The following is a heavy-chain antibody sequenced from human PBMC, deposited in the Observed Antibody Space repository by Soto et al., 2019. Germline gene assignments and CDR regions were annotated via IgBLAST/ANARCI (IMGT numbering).Heavy chain of an antibody. Sequence: EVQLVESGGGLVKPGGSLRLSCAASGFTFSSYSMNWVRQTPGKGLEWVSSISSSSSYIYYADSVKGRFTISRDNAKNPLYLQMNRLSAEDTAVYYCARPGHYYYYYMDVWGKGTTVTVSS. J-gene: IGHJ6*03. V-gene: IGHV3-21*01. CDR3: ARPGHYYYYYMDV. CDR2: ISSSSSYI. CDR1: GFTFSSYS.